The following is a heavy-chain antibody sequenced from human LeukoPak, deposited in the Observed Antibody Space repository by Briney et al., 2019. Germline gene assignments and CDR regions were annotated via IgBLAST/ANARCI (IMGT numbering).Heavy chain of an antibody. CDR1: GFTFSSYE. V-gene: IGHV3-48*03. Sequence: GGSLRLSCAASGFTFSSYEMNWVRQAPGKGLEWVSYISSSGSTIYYADSVKGRFTISRDNAKNSLYLQMNRLRAEDTAVYYCARDEKITMTFKYYYYGMDVWGQGTTVTVSS. D-gene: IGHD3-22*01. J-gene: IGHJ6*02. CDR2: ISSSGSTI. CDR3: ARDEKITMTFKYYYYGMDV.